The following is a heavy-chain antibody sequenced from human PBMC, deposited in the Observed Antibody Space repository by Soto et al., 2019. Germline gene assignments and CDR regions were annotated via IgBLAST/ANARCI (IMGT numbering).Heavy chain of an antibody. D-gene: IGHD2-15*01. CDR2: ISSNGGST. V-gene: IGHV3-64*01. Sequence: GGSLRLSCAASGFTFSSYAMHWVRQAPGKGLEYVSAISSNGGSTYYANSVKGRFTISRDNSKNTLYLKMGSLRAEDMAVYYCARGYCSGGSCDLGVIAIRGRAFDIWGQGTMVTVSS. CDR3: ARGYCSGGSCDLGVIAIRGRAFDI. J-gene: IGHJ3*02. CDR1: GFTFSSYA.